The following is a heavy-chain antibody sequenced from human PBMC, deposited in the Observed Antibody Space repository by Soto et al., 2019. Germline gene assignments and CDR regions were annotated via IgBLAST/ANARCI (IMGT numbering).Heavy chain of an antibody. D-gene: IGHD6-13*01. V-gene: IGHV1-69*01. J-gene: IGHJ6*02. CDR1: GGTFSSYA. Sequence: QVQLVQSGAEVKKPGSSVKVSCTASGGTFSSYAISWVRQAPGKGLEWMGGIIPIFGTANYAQKFQGRVTITADESTSTAYMELSSLRSEDTAVYYCSMVSQQLPFYYYGMYVWGHGTPGTVSS. CDR3: SMVSQQLPFYYYGMYV. CDR2: IIPIFGTA.